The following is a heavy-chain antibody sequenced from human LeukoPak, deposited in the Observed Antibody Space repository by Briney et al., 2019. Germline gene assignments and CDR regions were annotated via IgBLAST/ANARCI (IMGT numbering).Heavy chain of an antibody. CDR3: ARIRDIGYGLDY. Sequence: GASVRVSCKASGYTFTDYYIHWVRQAPGQGLEWMGWINPSSGGTNYAQKFQGRVTMTRDTSISTAYMDLSRLRYDDTAVYYCARIRDIGYGLDYWGQGTLVTVSS. CDR2: INPSSGGT. V-gene: IGHV1-2*02. D-gene: IGHD2-15*01. CDR1: GYTFTDYY. J-gene: IGHJ4*02.